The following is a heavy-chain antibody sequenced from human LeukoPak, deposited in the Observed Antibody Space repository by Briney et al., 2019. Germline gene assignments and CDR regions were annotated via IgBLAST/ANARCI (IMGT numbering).Heavy chain of an antibody. CDR1: GGTFISYA. D-gene: IGHD5-18*01. Sequence: SVKVSCKASGGTFISYAISWVRQAPGQGLEWMGGIIPIFGTANYAQKFQGRVTITADESTSTAYMELSSLRSEDTAVYYCARGGNSYGYVWRGDYWGQGTLVTVSS. V-gene: IGHV1-69*13. CDR3: ARGGNSYGYVWRGDY. CDR2: IIPIFGTA. J-gene: IGHJ4*02.